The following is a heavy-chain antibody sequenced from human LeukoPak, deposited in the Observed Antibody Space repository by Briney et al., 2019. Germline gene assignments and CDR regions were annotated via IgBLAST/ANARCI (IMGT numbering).Heavy chain of an antibody. Sequence: PGRSLRLSCAASGFTFNNYGIHWVRQAPGKGLEWVAVIWYDGSNKYYADSLKGRFTISRDNSKNTLYLQMNSLRAEDTAVYYCAREGSGSYYDYWGQGILVTVSS. CDR3: AREGSGSYYDY. J-gene: IGHJ4*02. V-gene: IGHV3-33*01. CDR1: GFTFNNYG. D-gene: IGHD1-26*01. CDR2: IWYDGSNK.